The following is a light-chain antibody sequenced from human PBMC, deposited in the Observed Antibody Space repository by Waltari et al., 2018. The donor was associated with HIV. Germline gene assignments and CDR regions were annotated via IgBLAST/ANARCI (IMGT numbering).Light chain of an antibody. CDR3: TSQTDRGTFV. Sequence: QSALTQPASVSGSPGQSVTISCTGTSSDVGAYNYVSWYQQHPGKGPKLLLYHVRNRPSGISDRFPGSKAGNTASLIISGLQAEDEADYYCTSQTDRGTFVFGPGTKVTVL. CDR1: SSDVGAYNY. V-gene: IGLV2-14*01. J-gene: IGLJ1*01. CDR2: HVR.